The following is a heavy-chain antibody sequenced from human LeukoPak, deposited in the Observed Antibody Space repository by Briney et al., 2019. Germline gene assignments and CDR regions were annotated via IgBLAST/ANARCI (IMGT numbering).Heavy chain of an antibody. D-gene: IGHD3-10*01. CDR2: ISASGSLT. CDR3: AKGWFGETLHGPHDY. V-gene: IGHV3-23*01. J-gene: IGHJ4*02. Sequence: GGSLRLSCAASEITFSSYAMSWVRQAPGKGLEWVSIISASGSLTYYADSVKGRFTISRDNSKSILFLQMNSLTAEDTAVYFWAKGWFGETLHGPHDYWGQGPLVTVSS. CDR1: EITFSSYA.